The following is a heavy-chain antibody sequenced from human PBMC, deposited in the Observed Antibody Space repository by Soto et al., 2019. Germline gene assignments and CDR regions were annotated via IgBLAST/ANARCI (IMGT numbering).Heavy chain of an antibody. CDR1: GGSISSSNW. V-gene: IGHV4-4*02. D-gene: IGHD3-3*01. CDR2: IYHSGST. Sequence: QVQLQESGPGLVKPSGTLSLTCAVSGGSISSSNWWSWVRQPPGKGLEWIGEIYHSGSTNYNPSLKSRVTISVDKSKNQFSLKLSSLTAADAAVHYCARVVSRGDDFRSGYYSPAAFDIWGQGTMVTVSS. CDR3: ARVVSRGDDFRSGYYSPAAFDI. J-gene: IGHJ3*02.